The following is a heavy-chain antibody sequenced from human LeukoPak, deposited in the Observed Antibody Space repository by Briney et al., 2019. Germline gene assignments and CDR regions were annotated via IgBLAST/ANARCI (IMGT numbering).Heavy chain of an antibody. CDR1: GFTFSSYA. CDR2: ISYDGSNK. J-gene: IGHJ4*02. D-gene: IGHD3-22*01. V-gene: IGHV3-30*04. CDR3: ARDAWDMIVVVTIKDSYYFDY. Sequence: GGSLRLSCAASGFTFSSYAMHWVRQAPGKGLEWVAVISYDGSNKYYADSVKGRFTISRDNSKNTLYLQMNSLRAEDTAVYYCARDAWDMIVVVTIKDSYYFDYWGQGTLVTVSS.